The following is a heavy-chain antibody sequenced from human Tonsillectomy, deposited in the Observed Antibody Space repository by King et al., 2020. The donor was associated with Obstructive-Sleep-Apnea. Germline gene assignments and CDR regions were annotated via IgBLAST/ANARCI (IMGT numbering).Heavy chain of an antibody. D-gene: IGHD1-26*01. CDR2: ITGRGGST. J-gene: IGHJ4*02. CDR3: AKQKELLLSFCDY. V-gene: IGHV3-23*04. Sequence: VQLVESGGGLVQPGGSLRLSCAASGFTFSTYAMSWVRQAPGKGLEWVSTITGRGGSTYHADSVKGRFTISRDNSKNTLYMQMNSLRAEDTAVYYCAKQKELLLSFCDYWGQGTLVTVSS. CDR1: GFTFSTYA.